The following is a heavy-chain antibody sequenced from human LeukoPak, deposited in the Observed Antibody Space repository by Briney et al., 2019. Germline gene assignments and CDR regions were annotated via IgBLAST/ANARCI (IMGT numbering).Heavy chain of an antibody. CDR2: IYYSGST. Sequence: SETLSLTCTVSGGSISSYYWGWIRQPPGKGLEWIGSIYYSGSTYYNPSLKSRVTISVDTSKNQFSLKLSSVTAADTAVYYCARPETSTNYYDSSGYDDAFDIWGQGTMVTVSS. CDR3: ARPETSTNYYDSSGYDDAFDI. CDR1: GGSISSYY. V-gene: IGHV4-39*01. D-gene: IGHD3-22*01. J-gene: IGHJ3*02.